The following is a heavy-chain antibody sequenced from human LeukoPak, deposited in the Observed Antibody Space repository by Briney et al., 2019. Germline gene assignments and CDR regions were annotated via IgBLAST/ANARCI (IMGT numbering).Heavy chain of an antibody. V-gene: IGHV1-58*02. J-gene: IGHJ6*02. CDR1: GFTFTSSA. CDR2: IVVGSGNT. Sequence: GASVKVSCKASGFTFTSSAMQWVRQARGQRLEWIGWIVVGSGNTNYAQKFQERVTITRDMSTSTAYMELSSLRSEDTAVYYCAAGGVWGYYPLSYYYYGMDVWGQGTTVTVSS. D-gene: IGHD3-22*01. CDR3: AAGGVWGYYPLSYYYYGMDV.